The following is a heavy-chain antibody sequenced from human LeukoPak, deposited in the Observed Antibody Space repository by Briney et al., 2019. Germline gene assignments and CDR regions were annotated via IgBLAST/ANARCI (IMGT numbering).Heavy chain of an antibody. CDR2: ISYTGNT. V-gene: IGHV4-4*08. J-gene: IGHJ3*02. Sequence: SETLSLTCTVSGGSISSFYWSWIRQSPGKGLEWIGYISYTGNTNYNPSLKSRVTISVDTSKNQFSLKLSSVTAADTAVYYRAREGGFHSPAGIWGQGTMVTVSS. CDR1: GGSISSFY. CDR3: AREGGFHSPAGI. D-gene: IGHD1-26*01.